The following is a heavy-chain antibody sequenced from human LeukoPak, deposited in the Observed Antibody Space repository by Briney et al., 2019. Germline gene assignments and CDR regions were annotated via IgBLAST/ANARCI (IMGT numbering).Heavy chain of an antibody. Sequence: GGSLRLSCAASGFTFSSYAMHWVRQAPGKGLEWVTVISYDGSNKYYADSVKGRFTISRDNSKNTLYLQMNSLRAEDTAVYYCARRAGAYSHPYDYWGQGTLVTVSS. D-gene: IGHD4/OR15-4a*01. CDR3: ARRAGAYSHPYDY. J-gene: IGHJ4*02. CDR1: GFTFSSYA. V-gene: IGHV3-30*14. CDR2: ISYDGSNK.